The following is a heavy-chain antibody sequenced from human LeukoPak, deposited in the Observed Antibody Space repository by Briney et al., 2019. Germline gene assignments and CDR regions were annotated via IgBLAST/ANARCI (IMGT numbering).Heavy chain of an antibody. D-gene: IGHD3-10*02. CDR2: ISRQGDIQ. CDR1: GFAFSDYA. V-gene: IGHV3-30*04. CDR3: ARDMFRGPPDFFDY. Sequence: TGGSLRLSCAASGFAFSDYAMQWVRQAPGKGLEWVAVISRQGDIQYYAGSVKGRFTISRDDSKNTLFLQMYSLRAEDTAVYYCARDMFRGPPDFFDYWGQGTRVTVSS. J-gene: IGHJ4*02.